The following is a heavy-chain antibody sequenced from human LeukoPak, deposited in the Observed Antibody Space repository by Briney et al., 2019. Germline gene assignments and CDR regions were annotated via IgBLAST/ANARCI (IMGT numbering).Heavy chain of an antibody. V-gene: IGHV4-59*08. CDR2: IYYSGST. CDR3: ARGGSREFDY. Sequence: SETLSITCTVSGGSISSYYWSWIRQPPGKGLEWIGYIYYSGSTNYNPSLKSRVTISVDTSKNQFSLKLSSVTAADTAVYYCARGGSREFDYWGQGTLVTVSS. D-gene: IGHD1-26*01. CDR1: GGSISSYY. J-gene: IGHJ4*02.